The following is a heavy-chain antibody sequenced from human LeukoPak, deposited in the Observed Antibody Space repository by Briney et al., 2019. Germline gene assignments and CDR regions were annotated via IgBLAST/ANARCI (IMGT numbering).Heavy chain of an antibody. CDR3: ARRRIRYYYMDV. CDR1: GGSISSYY. J-gene: IGHJ6*03. D-gene: IGHD2-15*01. CDR2: IYYSGST. Sequence: SETLSLTCTVSGGSISSYYWSWIRQPPGKGLEWIGYIYYSGSTNYNPSLKSRVTMSVDTSKNQFSLKLSSVTAADTAVYYCARRRIRYYYMDVWGKGTTVTISS. V-gene: IGHV4-59*12.